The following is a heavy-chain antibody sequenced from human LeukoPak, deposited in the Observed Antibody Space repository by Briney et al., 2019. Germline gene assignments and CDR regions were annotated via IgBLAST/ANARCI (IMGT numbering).Heavy chain of an antibody. Sequence: GGSLRLSGEGSGFAVSSNYISWVRQAPGKGLEWVSIVYSDGSIFHADSVKGRFTMSRDISRNTLDLQMNSLRVEDTAVYFCARDGHRYRGINGDGDAFDVWGQGTMVTVSS. D-gene: IGHD5-12*01. J-gene: IGHJ3*01. CDR1: GFAVSSNY. CDR2: VYSDGSI. V-gene: IGHV3-53*01. CDR3: ARDGHRYRGINGDGDAFDV.